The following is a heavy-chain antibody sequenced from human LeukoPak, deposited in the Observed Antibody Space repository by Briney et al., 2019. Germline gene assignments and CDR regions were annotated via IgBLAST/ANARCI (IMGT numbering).Heavy chain of an antibody. CDR1: RLSIIRAKYD. V-gene: IGHV4-30-4*01. J-gene: IGHJ5*02. Sequence: PSQTLSLTCTVSRLSIIRAKYDWRWMRQPPGEGLDWIGYMNYSGSDLYNPSNESRITKSVDTSTTQISLKVTSVTAAASAIYYCPRKSRTWSNRFDPWGQGTLVTVSS. CDR2: MNYSGSD. D-gene: IGHD1-1*01. CDR3: PRKSRTWSNRFDP.